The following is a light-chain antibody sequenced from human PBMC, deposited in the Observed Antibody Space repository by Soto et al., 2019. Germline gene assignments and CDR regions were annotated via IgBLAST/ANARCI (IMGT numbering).Light chain of an antibody. J-gene: IGKJ1*01. CDR1: QSINNW. V-gene: IGKV1-5*03. CDR3: QQDESFPRT. CDR2: KAS. Sequence: DIQMTQSPSTLSASVGDRVTITCRASQSINNWLAWYQQKPGKAPKLFIFKASTLESGVPSRFSGSGSVTEFTLSISSLQPDDFATYFCQQDESFPRTFGQGTKVEIK.